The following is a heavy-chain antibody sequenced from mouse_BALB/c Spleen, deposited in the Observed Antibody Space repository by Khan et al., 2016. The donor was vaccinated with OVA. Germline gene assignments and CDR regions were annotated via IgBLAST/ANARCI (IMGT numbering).Heavy chain of an antibody. CDR1: GYSITSAYA. CDR3: ARCIVAN. D-gene: IGHD1-3*01. V-gene: IGHV3-2*02. J-gene: IGHJ2*01. CDR2: ISYSGST. Sequence: EVKLLESGPGLVKPSQSLSLTCTVTGYSITSAYAWNWIRQFPGNKLEWMGYISYSGSTSYNPSLKSRISITPDTSKNQFFLQLNSVTTEDTATYYGARCIVANGGQGTTLTVAS.